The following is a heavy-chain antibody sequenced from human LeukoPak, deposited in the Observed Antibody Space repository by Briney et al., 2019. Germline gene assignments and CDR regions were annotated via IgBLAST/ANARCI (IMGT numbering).Heavy chain of an antibody. CDR2: ISGDGGTT. V-gene: IGHV3-43*02. D-gene: IGHD6-13*01. CDR3: AKDSRYSSTWYYYYGLDV. CDR1: GFSFYDYA. Sequence: GGALRLSCGASGFSFYDYAMHWVRQAPGKGLEWVSLISGDGGTTYYTDSVKGRFTISRDNSKDSLYLQMNSLRTEDTALYYCAKDSRYSSTWYYYYGLDVWGQGTTVTVSS. J-gene: IGHJ6*02.